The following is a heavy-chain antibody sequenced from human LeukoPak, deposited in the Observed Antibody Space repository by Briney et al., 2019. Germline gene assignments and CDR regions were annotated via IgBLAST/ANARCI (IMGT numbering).Heavy chain of an antibody. CDR1: GFTFSSYW. CDR3: ARDQISSGSYPGFDY. CDR2: IKQDGSEK. J-gene: IGHJ4*02. V-gene: IGHV3-7*01. Sequence: PGGSLRLSCAASGFTFSSYWMSWVRQAPGKGLEWVANIKQDGSEKYYVDSVKGRFTISRDNAKNSLYLQMNSLRAEDTAVYYCARDQISSGSYPGFDYWGQGTLVTVSS. D-gene: IGHD1-26*01.